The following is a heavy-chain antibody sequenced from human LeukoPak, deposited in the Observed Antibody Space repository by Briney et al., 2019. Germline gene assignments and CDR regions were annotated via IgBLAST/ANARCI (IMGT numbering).Heavy chain of an antibody. CDR1: GDSFRRGGYY. CDR2: IDDSATS. D-gene: IGHD2-15*01. J-gene: IGHJ5*02. CDR3: ARSCQARCVVSGP. V-gene: IGHV4-31*03. Sequence: SQTLSLTCTVSGDSFRRGGYYWTWIRQRPAGGLEWIGYIDDSATSYYNPSLKTRIRMSVDTSKNQFSLNLTSVTAADTAVYYYARSCQARCVVSGPWGQGALVTVSS.